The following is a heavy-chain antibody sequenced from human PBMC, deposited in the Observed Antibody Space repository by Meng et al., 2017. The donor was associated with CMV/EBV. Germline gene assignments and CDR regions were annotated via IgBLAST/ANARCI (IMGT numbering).Heavy chain of an antibody. J-gene: IGHJ6*02. D-gene: IGHD3-10*01. CDR2: IIPILGIA. Sequence: SVKVSCKASGYIFTDYYIHWVRQAPGQGLEWMGGIIPILGIANYAQKFQGRVTITADKSTSTAYMELSSLRSEDTAVYYCARKGFYYGSGGSQYYYYYGMDVWGQGTTVTVSS. V-gene: IGHV1-69*10. CDR3: ARKGFYYGSGGSQYYYYYGMDV. CDR1: GYIFTDYY.